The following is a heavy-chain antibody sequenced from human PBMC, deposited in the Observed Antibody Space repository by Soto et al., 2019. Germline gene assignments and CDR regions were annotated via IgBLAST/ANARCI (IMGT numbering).Heavy chain of an antibody. J-gene: IGHJ4*02. V-gene: IGHV3-15*07. CDR1: GFTFRDAW. D-gene: IGHD1-26*01. CDR2: FKSKVHGEAT. Sequence: EGQLVESGGDLVEPGGSLRLSCAASGFTFRDAWMHWVRQAPGKGLEWVGRFKSKVHGEATDYAAPVKGRFMISRDDSKTTLWLQMNSLKTEDTGVYYCATGVGHYFDSWGPGTLVTASS. CDR3: ATGVGHYFDS.